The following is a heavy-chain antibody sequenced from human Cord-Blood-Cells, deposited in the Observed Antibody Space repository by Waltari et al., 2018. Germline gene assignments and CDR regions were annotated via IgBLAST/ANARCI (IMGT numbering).Heavy chain of an antibody. D-gene: IGHD6-13*01. J-gene: IGHJ4*02. CDR2: IGTAGDT. CDR1: GCTFSSYD. Sequence: EVQLVESGGGLVQPGGSLRPSCAASGCTFSSYDMHWVRQATGKGLEWLSAIGTAGDTYYPGSGKGRFTISRENSTYSLYLPMNSLCAGDPAVYYCARVRYSSSWYFDYCGQGTLVTVSS. V-gene: IGHV3-13*01. CDR3: ARVRYSSSWYFDY.